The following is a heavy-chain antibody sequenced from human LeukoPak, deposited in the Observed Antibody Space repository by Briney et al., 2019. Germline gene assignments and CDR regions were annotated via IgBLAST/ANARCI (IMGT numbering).Heavy chain of an antibody. V-gene: IGHV1-18*01. CDR2: ISAYNGNT. CDR1: GYTFTSYG. Sequence: ASVKVSCKASGYTFTSYGISWVRQAPGQGLEWMGWISAYNGNTNYAQKLQGRVTMTTDTSTSTAYMELRSLRSEDTAVYYCARAVVPAAQNSGFDYWGQGTLVTVSS. D-gene: IGHD2-2*01. J-gene: IGHJ4*02. CDR3: ARAVVPAAQNSGFDY.